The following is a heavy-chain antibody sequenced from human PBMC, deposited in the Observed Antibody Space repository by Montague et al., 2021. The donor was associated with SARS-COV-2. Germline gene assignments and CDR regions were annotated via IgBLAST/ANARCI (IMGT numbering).Heavy chain of an antibody. J-gene: IGHJ3*02. CDR3: ARVHFVSSGWYPDAFDI. V-gene: IGHV4-38-2*02. CDR2: IYHSGTT. CDR1: GFSIGSGDY. Sequence: SETLSLTCTVSGFSIGSGDYWGWIRQPPGKGLEWIGSIYHSGTTYYNPSLQSRLTMSIDTSTNQFSLKLSSVTAADTAVYYCARVHFVSSGWYPDAFDIWGQGTMVTVSS. D-gene: IGHD6-19*01.